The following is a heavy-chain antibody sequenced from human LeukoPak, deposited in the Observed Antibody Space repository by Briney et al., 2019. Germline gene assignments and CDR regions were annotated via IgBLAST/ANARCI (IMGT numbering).Heavy chain of an antibody. Sequence: ASVKVSCKASGYTFTSYYMHWVRQAPGQGLEWMGIINPSGGSTSYAQNFQGRVTMTRDTSTSTVYMELSSLRSEDTAVYYCASPGGKDYYFDYWGQGTLVTVSS. CDR1: GYTFTSYY. CDR2: INPSGGST. V-gene: IGHV1-46*01. CDR3: ASPGGKDYYFDY. J-gene: IGHJ4*02. D-gene: IGHD3-16*01.